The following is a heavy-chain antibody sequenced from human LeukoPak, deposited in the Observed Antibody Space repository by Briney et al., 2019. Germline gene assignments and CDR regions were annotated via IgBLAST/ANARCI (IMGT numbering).Heavy chain of an antibody. CDR3: ARRDYYGSGKAAFDI. V-gene: IGHV5-51*01. CDR1: GYSFPNYW. D-gene: IGHD3-10*01. Sequence: GESLQISCQGSGYSFPNYWIGWVRQLPGKGLEWMGIIYPGDSDTRYSPSFQGQVTISADKSISTAYLQWSSLKASDTAMYYCARRDYYGSGKAAFDIWGQGTMVTVSS. J-gene: IGHJ3*02. CDR2: IYPGDSDT.